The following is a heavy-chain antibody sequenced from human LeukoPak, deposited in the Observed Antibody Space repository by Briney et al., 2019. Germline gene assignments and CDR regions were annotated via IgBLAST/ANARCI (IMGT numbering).Heavy chain of an antibody. CDR2: ISDGGGNT. CDR3: AKDKGSSSGHGIFDY. CDR1: GFIFSTYA. V-gene: IGHV3-23*01. J-gene: IGHJ4*02. D-gene: IGHD6-13*01. Sequence: GGSLRLSCAVSGFIFSTYAMSWVRQAPGKGLEWVSAISDGGGNTYYADSVKGRFTIPRDNSKNTLYLQINSLRAEDTAVYYCAKDKGSSSGHGIFDYWGQGTLVTVSS.